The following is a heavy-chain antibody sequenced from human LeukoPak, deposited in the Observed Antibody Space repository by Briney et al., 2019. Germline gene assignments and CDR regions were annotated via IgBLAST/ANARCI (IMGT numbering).Heavy chain of an antibody. D-gene: IGHD3-10*01. J-gene: IGHJ4*02. CDR2: IWYDGSNK. CDR1: GFTFSSYG. Sequence: GGSLRLSCAASGFTFSSYGMHWVRQAPGKGLEWVAVIWYDGSNKYYADSMKGRFTISRDNSKNTLYLQMNSLRAEDTAVYYCARDGVDDPYFDYWGQGTLVTVSS. CDR3: ARDGVDDPYFDY. V-gene: IGHV3-33*01.